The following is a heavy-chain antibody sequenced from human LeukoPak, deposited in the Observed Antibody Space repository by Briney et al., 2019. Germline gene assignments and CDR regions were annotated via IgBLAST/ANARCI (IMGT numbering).Heavy chain of an antibody. Sequence: ASVKVSCKASGGTFSSYANSWVRQAPGQGLEWMGGIIPIFGTANYAQKFQGRVTITADKSTSTAYMELSSLRSEDTAVYYCASPTTADFWSGYIYWGQGTLITVSS. CDR2: IIPIFGTA. J-gene: IGHJ4*02. CDR1: GGTFSSYA. CDR3: ASPTTADFWSGYIY. V-gene: IGHV1-69*06. D-gene: IGHD3-3*01.